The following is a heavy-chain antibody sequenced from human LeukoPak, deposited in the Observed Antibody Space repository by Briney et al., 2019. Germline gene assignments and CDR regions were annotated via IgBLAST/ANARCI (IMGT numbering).Heavy chain of an antibody. D-gene: IGHD3-10*01. CDR3: ASHHYGSGSYFYGMDV. V-gene: IGHV1-2*02. CDR2: INPNSGGT. J-gene: IGHJ6*02. CDR1: GYTFTGYY. Sequence: ASVKVSCKASGYTFTGYYMHWVRQVPGQGLEWMGWINPNSGGTNYAQKFQGRVTMTRGTSISTAYMELSRLRSDDTAVYYCASHHYGSGSYFYGMDVWGQGTTVTVSS.